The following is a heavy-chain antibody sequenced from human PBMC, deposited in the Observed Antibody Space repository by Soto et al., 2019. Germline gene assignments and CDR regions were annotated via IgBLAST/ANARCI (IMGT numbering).Heavy chain of an antibody. CDR3: ARDRRAYCSSTSCYYYYGMDV. D-gene: IGHD2-2*01. CDR1: GGSISSGDYY. CDR2: IYYSGST. Sequence: SETLSLTCTVSGGSISSGDYYWGWIRQPPGKGLEWIGYIYYSGSTYYNPSLKSRVTISVDTSKNQFSLKLSPVTAADTAVYYCARDRRAYCSSTSCYYYYGMDVWGQGTTGT. V-gene: IGHV4-30-4*01. J-gene: IGHJ6*02.